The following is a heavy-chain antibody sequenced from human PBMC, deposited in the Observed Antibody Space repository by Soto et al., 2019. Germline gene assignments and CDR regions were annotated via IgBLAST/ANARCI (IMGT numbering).Heavy chain of an antibody. CDR1: GGSLSSYY. J-gene: IGHJ5*02. V-gene: IGHV4-59*08. CDR2: IYYSGST. D-gene: IGHD3-10*01. CDR3: SMVWGSGDWLLP. Sequence: PSETLSLTCVVSGGSLSSYYWSWIRQPPGKGLEWIGYIYYSGSTNYNPSLRSRVTISVDKSKNQFSLNLSSVTAADTAVYYCSMVWGSGDWLLPSCQGPLVTV.